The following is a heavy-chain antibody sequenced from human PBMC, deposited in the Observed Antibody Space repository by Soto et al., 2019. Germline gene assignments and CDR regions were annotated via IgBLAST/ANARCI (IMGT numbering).Heavy chain of an antibody. CDR1: GFTFSSYD. V-gene: IGHV3-13*01. CDR2: IGTAGDT. CDR3: GRGAHGFDY. Sequence: EVQLVESGGGLVQPGGSLRLSCAASGFTFSSYDIHWVRQTTGKGLEWVSGIGTAGDTYYAGSVKGRFTISRENAKNSVYLQMSSLRVGDTAVYYCGRGAHGFDYWGQGALVTVSS. J-gene: IGHJ4*02.